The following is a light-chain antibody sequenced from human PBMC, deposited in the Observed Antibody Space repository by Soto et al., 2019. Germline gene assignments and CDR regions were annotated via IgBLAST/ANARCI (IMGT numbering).Light chain of an antibody. Sequence: SVSSYKGDTVTITCRASQTVSRYLNWYQQKSGTAPKLLIYAASTLHTGVPSRFSGRGSGTDFTLTINNLQREDFADYFCQQPYSNLWTFGQATKV. V-gene: IGKV1-39*01. J-gene: IGKJ1*01. CDR1: QTVSRY. CDR2: AAS. CDR3: QQPYSNLWT.